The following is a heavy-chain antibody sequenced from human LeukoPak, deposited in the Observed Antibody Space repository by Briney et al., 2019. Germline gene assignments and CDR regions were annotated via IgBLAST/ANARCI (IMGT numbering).Heavy chain of an antibody. Sequence: ASVKVSCKVSGYSIIELSTHWVRQAPGKGLEWMGGVNLEHGNPVYAQKFQGRITMTEDTTTDTAYMELHSLTSEDTAVYYCAKGVAVAGTPPGGDYWGQGALLTVSS. J-gene: IGHJ4*02. CDR3: AKGVAVAGTPPGGDY. D-gene: IGHD6-19*01. CDR2: VNLEHGNP. CDR1: GYSIIELS. V-gene: IGHV1-24*01.